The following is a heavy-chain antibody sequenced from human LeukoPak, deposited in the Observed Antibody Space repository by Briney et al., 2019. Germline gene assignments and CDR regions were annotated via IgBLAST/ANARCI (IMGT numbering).Heavy chain of an antibody. V-gene: IGHV1-69*13. D-gene: IGHD1-26*01. CDR2: IIPIFGTA. CDR1: GGTFSSYA. CDR3: ARDAERENDAFDI. Sequence: SVKVSCKASGGTFSSYAISWVRQAPGQGLEWMGGIIPIFGTANYAQKFQGRVTITADESTSTAYMELSSLRSEDTAVYYCARDAERENDAFDIWGQGTMVTVSS. J-gene: IGHJ3*02.